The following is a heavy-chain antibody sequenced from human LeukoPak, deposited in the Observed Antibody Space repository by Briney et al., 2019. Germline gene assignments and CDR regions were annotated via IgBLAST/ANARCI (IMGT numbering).Heavy chain of an antibody. CDR2: IIPIFGTA. J-gene: IGHJ4*02. D-gene: IGHD2-15*01. CDR1: GGTFSSYA. Sequence: SVKVSCKASGGTFSSYAISWVRQAPGQGLEWMGGIIPIFGTANYAQKFQGRVTITTDESTSTAYMELSSLRSDDTAVYYCARDGGEKSLDYWGQGALVTDSS. CDR3: ARDGGEKSLDY. V-gene: IGHV1-69*05.